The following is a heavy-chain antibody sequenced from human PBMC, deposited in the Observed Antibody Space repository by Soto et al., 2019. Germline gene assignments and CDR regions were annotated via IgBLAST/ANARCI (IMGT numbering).Heavy chain of an antibody. CDR3: ATTLGYCSGSSCREAY. CDR1: GYIFTTYT. V-gene: IGHV1-3*04. D-gene: IGHD2-15*01. J-gene: IGHJ4*02. CDR2: INTDNGNT. Sequence: ASVKVSCKASGYIFTTYTIHRVRQAPGHRLEWMGWINTDNGNTKYSQKFQDRVTITRDASASTASMELSGLRSEDTAVYYCATTLGYCSGSSCREAYWGQGTLVTVSS.